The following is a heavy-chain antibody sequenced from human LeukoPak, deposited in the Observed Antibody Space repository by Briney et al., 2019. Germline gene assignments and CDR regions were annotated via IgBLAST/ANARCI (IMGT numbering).Heavy chain of an antibody. Sequence: SETLSLTCAVSGGSISSGGYSWSWIRQPPGKGLEWIGEINHSGSTNYNPSLKSRVTISVDTSKDQFSLKLSSVTAADTAVYYCARAPSEEYGDYGYDYWGQGTLVTVSS. D-gene: IGHD4-17*01. V-gene: IGHV4-30-2*01. J-gene: IGHJ4*02. CDR2: INHSGST. CDR1: GGSISSGGYS. CDR3: ARAPSEEYGDYGYDY.